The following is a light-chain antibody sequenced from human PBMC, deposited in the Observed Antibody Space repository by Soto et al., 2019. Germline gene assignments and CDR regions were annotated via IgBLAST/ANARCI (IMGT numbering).Light chain of an antibody. CDR2: DAS. CDR1: QGISSA. J-gene: IGKJ4*01. V-gene: IGKV1-13*02. Sequence: AIQLTQSPSSLSASVGDRVTITCRASQGISSALAWYQQKPGKAPKLLIYDASSLESGVPSRFSGSGSETDFTLTISSLQPEDFATYYCQQFNTLTFGGGTKVEIK. CDR3: QQFNTLT.